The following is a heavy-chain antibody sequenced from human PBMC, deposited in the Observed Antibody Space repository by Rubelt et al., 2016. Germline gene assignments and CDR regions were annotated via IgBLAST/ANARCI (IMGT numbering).Heavy chain of an antibody. J-gene: IGHJ3*02. CDR3: ASGSSEWLMDAFDI. CDR2: INHSGST. Sequence: QQQLQESGPGLVKPSETLSLTCAVYGGSFSGYYWSWIRQPPGKGLEWIGEINHSGSTNYNPSLKSRVAISVGTSKNHVSLKLSSVTASDTAVYYCASGSSEWLMDAFDIWGQGTTVTVSS. D-gene: IGHD6-19*01. V-gene: IGHV4-34*01. CDR1: GGSFSGYY.